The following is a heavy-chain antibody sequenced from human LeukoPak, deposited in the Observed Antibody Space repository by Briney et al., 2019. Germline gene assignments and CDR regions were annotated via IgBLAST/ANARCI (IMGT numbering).Heavy chain of an antibody. CDR2: ISYDGSNK. D-gene: IGHD5-18*01. Sequence: GGSLRLSCAASGFTFSSYAMHWVRQAPGKGLEWVAVISYDGSNKYYADSVKGGFTISRDNSKNTLYLQMNSLRAEDTAVYYCARGDTVPFDYWGQGTLVTVSS. CDR3: ARGDTVPFDY. V-gene: IGHV3-30-3*01. J-gene: IGHJ4*02. CDR1: GFTFSSYA.